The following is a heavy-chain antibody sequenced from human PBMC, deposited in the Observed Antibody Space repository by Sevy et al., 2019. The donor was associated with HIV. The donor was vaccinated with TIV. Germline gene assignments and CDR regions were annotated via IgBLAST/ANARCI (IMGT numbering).Heavy chain of an antibody. V-gene: IGHV3-23*01. J-gene: IGHJ4*02. CDR1: GFTFSSYA. D-gene: IGHD3-3*01. CDR2: ISGSGGST. Sequence: GGSLRLSCAASGFTFSSYAMSWVRQAPGKGLEWVSAISGSGGSTYYADSGKGRFTISRENSKNTLYLQMNSLGAEDTAVYYCAKVPRWSGPQNPSYYFDYWGQGTLVTVSS. CDR3: AKVPRWSGPQNPSYYFDY.